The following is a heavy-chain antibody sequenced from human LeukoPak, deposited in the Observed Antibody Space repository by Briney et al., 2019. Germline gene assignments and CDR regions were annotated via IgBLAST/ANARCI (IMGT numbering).Heavy chain of an antibody. V-gene: IGHV4-39*01. Sequence: SETLSLTCTVSGGSISRSDYLWAWVRQPPGKGLEWIGDFYYNGVTSYNPSLKGRVTISVDTSKNQFSLNLTSVAAADTALYYCVRRNYVSGRIDPWGQGTLVTVSS. CDR1: GGSISRSDYL. CDR3: VRRNYVSGRIDP. J-gene: IGHJ5*02. D-gene: IGHD3-16*01. CDR2: FYYNGVT.